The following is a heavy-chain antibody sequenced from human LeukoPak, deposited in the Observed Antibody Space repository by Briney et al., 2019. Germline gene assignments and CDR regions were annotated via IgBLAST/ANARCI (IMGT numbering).Heavy chain of an antibody. V-gene: IGHV3-23*01. J-gene: IGHJ6*02. CDR2: ISGSGDNT. CDR1: GFTFSSYA. Sequence: GGSLRLSCAASGFTFSSYAMSWVRQAPGKGLEWVADISGSGDNTYYADSVRGRFTISRDNSKSTLYLQMNSLRAEDTAVYYCAKDVDGAGSGYLSGMDVWGQGTTVTVSS. CDR3: AKDVDGAGSGYLSGMDV. D-gene: IGHD3-22*01.